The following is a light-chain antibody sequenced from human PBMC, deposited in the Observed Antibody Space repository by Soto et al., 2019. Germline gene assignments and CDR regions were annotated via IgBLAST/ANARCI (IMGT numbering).Light chain of an antibody. V-gene: IGLV2-11*01. CDR2: DVN. CDR1: SGDIGAYNY. J-gene: IGLJ3*02. Sequence: QSVLTQPRSVSGSPGQSVTFSCTGTSGDIGAYNYVSWYQIHPGKAPKMIIYDVNKRPSGVPDRFSGSKSGNTASLTISWLQAEDEADYYCCSYAHTSRVFGGGTQLTVL. CDR3: CSYAHTSRV.